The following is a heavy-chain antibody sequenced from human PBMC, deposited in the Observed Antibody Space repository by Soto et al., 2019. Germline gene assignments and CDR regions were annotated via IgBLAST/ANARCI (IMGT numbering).Heavy chain of an antibody. CDR2: IRSKAYGGTT. V-gene: IGHV3-49*03. CDR3: TRVVVAASVYYYGMDV. J-gene: IGHJ6*02. CDR1: GFTFGDYA. Sequence: PGGSLRLSCAASGFTFGDYAMSWFRQAPGKGLEWVGFIRSKAYGGTTEYAASVKGRFTISRDDSKSIAYLQMNSLKTEDTAVYYCTRVVVAASVYYYGMDVWGQGTTVTVSS. D-gene: IGHD2-15*01.